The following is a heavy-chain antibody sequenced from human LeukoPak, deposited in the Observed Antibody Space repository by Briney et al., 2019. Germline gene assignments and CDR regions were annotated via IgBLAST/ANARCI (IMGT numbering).Heavy chain of an antibody. CDR3: AKGHTLRLGELSPLDF. CDR1: GLTFSSYS. D-gene: IGHD3-16*02. V-gene: IGHV3-23*01. Sequence: GGSLRLSCAASGLTFSSYSMNWVRQAPGKGLEWVSAISGSGGATYYADSVKGRFTISRDNSKNTLYLQMTSLRAEDTALYYCAKGHTLRLGELSPLDFWGQGTLVTVSS. J-gene: IGHJ4*02. CDR2: ISGSGGAT.